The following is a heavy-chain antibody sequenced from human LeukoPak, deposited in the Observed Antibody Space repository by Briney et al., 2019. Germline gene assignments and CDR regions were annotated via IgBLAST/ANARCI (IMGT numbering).Heavy chain of an antibody. CDR3: ARDKDYYDSPGEY. V-gene: IGHV1-2*04. Sequence: GASVKVSCKASGYTFTGYYMHWVRQAPGQGLEWMGWINPNSGGTNYAQKFQGWVTMTRDTSTSTVYMELSSLRSEDTAVYYCARDKDYYDSPGEYWGQGTLVTVSS. CDR1: GYTFTGYY. J-gene: IGHJ4*02. CDR2: INPNSGGT. D-gene: IGHD3-22*01.